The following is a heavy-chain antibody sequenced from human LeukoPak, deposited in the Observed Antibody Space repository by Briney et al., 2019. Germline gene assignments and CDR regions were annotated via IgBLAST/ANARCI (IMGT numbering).Heavy chain of an antibody. V-gene: IGHV4-38-2*02. J-gene: IGHJ4*02. D-gene: IGHD6-13*01. CDR3: ARRRQQLVLWRNYFDY. CDR2: IYHSGST. CDR1: GYSISSGYY. Sequence: PSETLSLTCTVSGYSISSGYYWGWIRQPPGKGLEWIGSIYHSGSTYYNPSLKSRVTISVDTSKNQFSLKLSSVTAADTAVYYCARRRQQLVLWRNYFDYWGQGTLVTVSS.